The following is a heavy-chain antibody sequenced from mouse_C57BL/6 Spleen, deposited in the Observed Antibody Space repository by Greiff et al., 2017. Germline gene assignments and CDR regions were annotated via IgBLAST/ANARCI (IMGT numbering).Heavy chain of an antibody. D-gene: IGHD2-4*01. J-gene: IGHJ3*01. V-gene: IGHV8-8*01. CDR2: IWWDDDK. CDR3: ARIAYYDYDGTY. CDR1: GFSLSTYGMG. Sequence: QVTLKVSGPGILQPSQTLSLTCSFSGFSLSTYGMGVGWIRQPSGKGLEWLVHIWWDDDKYYNPAQKSRLPISKDTSKNQVFLKIANVDTADTATYYCARIAYYDYDGTYWGQGTLVTVSA.